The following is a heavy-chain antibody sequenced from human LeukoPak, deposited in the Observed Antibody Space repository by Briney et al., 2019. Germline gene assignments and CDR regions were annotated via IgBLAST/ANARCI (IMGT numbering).Heavy chain of an antibody. J-gene: IGHJ4*02. CDR2: INTNTGNP. CDR3: ARPGASCYAGCSDY. CDR1: GYTFTSYY. V-gene: IGHV7-4-1*02. D-gene: IGHD2-2*01. Sequence: GASVKVSCKASGYTFTSYYLHWVRQAPGQGLEWMGWINTNTGNPTYAQGFTGRFVFSLDTSVSTAYLQISSLKAEDTAVYYCARPGASCYAGCSDYWGQGTLVTVSS.